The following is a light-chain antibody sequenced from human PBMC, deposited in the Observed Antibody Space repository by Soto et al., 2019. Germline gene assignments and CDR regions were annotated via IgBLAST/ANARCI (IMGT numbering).Light chain of an antibody. Sequence: EIVLTQSPCTLSLSPGERATLSCRASQSVSSSYLAWYQQKPGQAPRLLIYGASSRATGIPDRFSGSGSGTEFTLTISSLQSEDFAVYYCHQYNIWPPLIFGGGTKVDIK. V-gene: IGKV3-20*01. J-gene: IGKJ4*01. CDR1: QSVSSSY. CDR2: GAS. CDR3: HQYNIWPPLI.